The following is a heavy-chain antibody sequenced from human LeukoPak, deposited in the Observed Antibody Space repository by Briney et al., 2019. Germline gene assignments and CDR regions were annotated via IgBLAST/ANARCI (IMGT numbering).Heavy chain of an antibody. CDR3: ARGYTSCYDY. V-gene: IGHV1-2*02. D-gene: IGHD2-2*01. J-gene: IGHJ4*02. Sequence: ASVKVSCTASGYTFTGSYLHWVRQAPGQGLEWMGWIHANSGGTNYAQKFQGRVTMTRDTSISTAYMELSRLRSDDTAVYYCARGYTSCYDYWGQGTLVTVSS. CDR1: GYTFTGSY. CDR2: IHANSGGT.